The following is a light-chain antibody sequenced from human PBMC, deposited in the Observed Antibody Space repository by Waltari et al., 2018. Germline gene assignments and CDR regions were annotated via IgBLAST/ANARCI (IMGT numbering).Light chain of an antibody. V-gene: IGKV1-5*03. CDR1: QSISDW. J-gene: IGKJ1*01. Sequence: DIQMTQSPSTLSVSVGDRVTITCRASQSISDWLAWYQQKPGKAPKLLIYKASTLESGVPSRFSGSGSGTEFTLSISSLQPDDFATYYCQQYNGYSRTFGQGTKVEV. CDR3: QQYNGYSRT. CDR2: KAS.